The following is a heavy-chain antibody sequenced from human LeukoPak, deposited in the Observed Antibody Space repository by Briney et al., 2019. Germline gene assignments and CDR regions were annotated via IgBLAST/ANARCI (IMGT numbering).Heavy chain of an antibody. CDR2: INHSGST. CDR1: GGSISIYY. CDR3: AGGVTQWLVRGDDNWFDP. Sequence: SETLSLTCTVSGGSISIYYWSWIRQPPGKGLEWIGEINHSGSTNYNPSLKSRVTISVDTSKNQFSLKLSSVTAADTAVYYCAGGVTQWLVRGDDNWFDPWGQGTLVTVSS. V-gene: IGHV4-34*01. D-gene: IGHD6-19*01. J-gene: IGHJ5*02.